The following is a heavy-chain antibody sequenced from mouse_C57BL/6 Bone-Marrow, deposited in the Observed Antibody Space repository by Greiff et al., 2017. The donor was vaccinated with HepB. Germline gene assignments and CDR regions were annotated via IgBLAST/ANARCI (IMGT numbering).Heavy chain of an antibody. J-gene: IGHJ1*03. CDR1: GYTFTSYW. CDR3: AKGDYYGRSYHWYFDV. V-gene: IGHV1-53*01. D-gene: IGHD1-1*01. Sequence: QVQLQQPGTELVKPGASVKLSCKASGYTFTSYWMHWVKQRPGQGLEWIGNINPSNGGTNYNEKFKSKATLTVDKSSSTAYMQLSSLTSEDAAVYYCAKGDYYGRSYHWYFDVWGTGTTVTVSS. CDR2: INPSNGGT.